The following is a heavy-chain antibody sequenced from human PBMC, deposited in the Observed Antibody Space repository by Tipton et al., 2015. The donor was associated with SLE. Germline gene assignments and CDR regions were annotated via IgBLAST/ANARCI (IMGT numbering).Heavy chain of an antibody. CDR3: ARDTGIAVAGTEGYMDV. Sequence: GLVKPSETLSLTCSVSGGPISSGGYSWSWIRQPPGKGLEWIGFIYHSGSTYYNPSLESRVTISQDRSKNQFSLKLSSVTAADTAVYYCARDTGIAVAGTEGYMDVWGKGTTVTVSS. V-gene: IGHV4-30-2*01. J-gene: IGHJ6*03. CDR2: IYHSGST. CDR1: GGPISSGGYS. D-gene: IGHD6-19*01.